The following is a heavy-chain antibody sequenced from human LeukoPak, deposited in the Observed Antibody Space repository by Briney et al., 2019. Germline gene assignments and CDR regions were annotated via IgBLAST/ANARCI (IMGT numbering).Heavy chain of an antibody. Sequence: ASVKVSCKASGGTFSSYAISWVRQAPGQGLEWMGGIIPIFGTANYAQKFQGRVTITAVESTSTAYMELSSLRSEDTAVYYCAREGSDYGDYSSGWFDPWGQGTLVTVSS. CDR2: IIPIFGTA. CDR1: GGTFSSYA. J-gene: IGHJ5*02. D-gene: IGHD4-17*01. V-gene: IGHV1-69*13. CDR3: AREGSDYGDYSSGWFDP.